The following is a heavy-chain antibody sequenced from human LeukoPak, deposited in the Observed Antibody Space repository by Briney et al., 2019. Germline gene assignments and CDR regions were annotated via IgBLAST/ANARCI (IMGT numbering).Heavy chain of an antibody. J-gene: IGHJ6*03. Sequence: GGSLRLSCAASGFTFDDYGMSWVRQAPGKGLEWVSGINWNGGSTGYADSVKGRFTISRDNAKNSLYLQMNSLRAEDTALYYCARGGEKWLVTLYYYYYYMDVWGKGTTVTVSS. V-gene: IGHV3-20*04. D-gene: IGHD6-19*01. CDR1: GFTFDDYG. CDR2: INWNGGST. CDR3: ARGGEKWLVTLYYYYYYMDV.